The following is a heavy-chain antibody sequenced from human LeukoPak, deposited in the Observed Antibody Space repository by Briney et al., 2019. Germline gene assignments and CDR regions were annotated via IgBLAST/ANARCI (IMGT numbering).Heavy chain of an antibody. CDR3: ARLSKWGSSWYFDY. V-gene: IGHV4-59*08. D-gene: IGHD6-13*01. J-gene: IGHJ4*02. CDR1: DGSISSYY. CDR2: IYYSGST. Sequence: SETLSLTCTVSDGSISSYYWSWIRQPPGKGLEWIGYIYYSGSTNYHPSLKSRVSISVDTSKNQFSLKLSSVTAADTAVYYCARLSKWGSSWYFDYWGQGTLVTVSS.